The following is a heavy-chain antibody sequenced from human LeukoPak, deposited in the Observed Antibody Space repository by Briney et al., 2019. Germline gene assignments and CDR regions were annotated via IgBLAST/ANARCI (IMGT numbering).Heavy chain of an antibody. V-gene: IGHV4-31*03. J-gene: IGHJ1*01. Sequence: PSQTLSLTCTVSGGSISSGGYYWSWIRQHPGKGLEWIGYIYYSGSTYYNPSLKSRVTISVDTSKNQFSLKLSSVTAADTAVYYCARGGIAAAKYFQHWGQGTLVTASS. CDR3: ARGGIAAAKYFQH. D-gene: IGHD6-13*01. CDR1: GGSISSGGYY. CDR2: IYYSGST.